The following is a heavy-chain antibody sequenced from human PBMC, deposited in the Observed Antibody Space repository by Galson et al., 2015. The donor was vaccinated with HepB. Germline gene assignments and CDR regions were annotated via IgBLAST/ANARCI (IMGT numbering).Heavy chain of an antibody. CDR3: AKDERLVGFGVRVYFQH. CDR2: ISYDGSNK. V-gene: IGHV3-30*18. CDR1: GLTFSNYA. D-gene: IGHD3-10*01. J-gene: IGHJ1*01. Sequence: SLRLSCAASGLTFSNYAMHWVRQAPGKGLEWVALISYDGSNKYYADSVKGRFTISRDNSKNTLHLQMNTLRVEDTAVYYCAKDERLVGFGVRVYFQHGSQGTPVTVSS.